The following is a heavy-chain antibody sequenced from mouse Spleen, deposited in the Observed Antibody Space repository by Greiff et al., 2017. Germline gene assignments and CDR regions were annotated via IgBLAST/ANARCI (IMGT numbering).Heavy chain of an antibody. V-gene: IGHV1-80*01. CDR2: IYPGDGDT. D-gene: IGHD2-10*02. J-gene: IGHJ2*01. CDR3: ARPLYGNYGGYFDY. CDR1: GYAFSSYW. Sequence: VQLQQSGAELVKPGASVKISCKASGYAFSSYWMNWVKQRPGKGLEWIGQIYPGDGDTNYNGKFKGKATLTADKSSSTAYMQLSSLTSEDSAVYFCARPLYGNYGGYFDYWGQGTTLTVSS.